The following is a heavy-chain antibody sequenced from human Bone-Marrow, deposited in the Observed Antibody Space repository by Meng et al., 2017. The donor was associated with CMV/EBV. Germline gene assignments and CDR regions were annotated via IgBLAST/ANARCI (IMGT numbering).Heavy chain of an antibody. D-gene: IGHD5/OR15-5a*01. CDR1: GDSISTSY. Sequence: SETLSLTCTVSGDSISTSYWSWIRQPPGKGLEWIGYIYYRESPNYNPSLKSRVTISVDTSRNHFTLKLRSVTAADTAVYYCARVGDSTISNWFDPWGQGTLVTVSS. CDR2: IYYRESP. CDR3: ARVGDSTISNWFDP. J-gene: IGHJ5*02. V-gene: IGHV4-59*01.